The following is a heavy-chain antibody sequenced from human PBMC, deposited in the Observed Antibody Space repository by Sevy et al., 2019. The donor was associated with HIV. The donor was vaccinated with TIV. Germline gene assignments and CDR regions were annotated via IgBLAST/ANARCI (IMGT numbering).Heavy chain of an antibody. D-gene: IGHD4-17*01. CDR1: GYSFTGHY. CDR3: ARDLGHGATNECPDY. CDR2: IKSNSGDT. V-gene: IGHV1-2*02. J-gene: IGHJ4*02. Sequence: ASVKVSCKTSGYSFTGHYIHWVRQAPGQGLEWMGWIKSNSGDTNYAEKFQGRLTLTRDTSISTAYMELSRLKLDDTAVFFCARDLGHGATNECPDYWGQGTLVTVSS.